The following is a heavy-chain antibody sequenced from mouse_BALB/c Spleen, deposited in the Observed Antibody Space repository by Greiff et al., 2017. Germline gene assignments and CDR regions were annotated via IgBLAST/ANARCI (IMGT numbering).Heavy chain of an antibody. CDR3: ARRTPSHYNAMDY. CDR2: INPYNDGT. Sequence: VQLKQSGPELVKPGASVKMSCKASGYTFTSYVMHWVKQKPGQGLEWIGYINPYNDGTKYNEKFKGKATLTADKSSSTAYMELSSLTSEDSAVYYCARRTPSHYNAMDYWGQGTSVTVSS. D-gene: IGHD2-12*01. J-gene: IGHJ4*01. V-gene: IGHV1-14*01. CDR1: GYTFTSYV.